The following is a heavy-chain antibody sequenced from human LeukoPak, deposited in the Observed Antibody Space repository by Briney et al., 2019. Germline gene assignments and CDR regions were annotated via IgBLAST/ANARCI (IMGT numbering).Heavy chain of an antibody. V-gene: IGHV3-30-3*01. Sequence: GGSLRLSCAASGFTFSSYEMNWVRQAPGKGLEWVAVISYDGSNKYYADSVKGRFTISRDNSKNTLYLQMNSLRAEDTAVYYCARGIRDGYKKGYYFDYWGQGTLVTVSS. J-gene: IGHJ4*02. D-gene: IGHD5-24*01. CDR1: GFTFSSYE. CDR3: ARGIRDGYKKGYYFDY. CDR2: ISYDGSNK.